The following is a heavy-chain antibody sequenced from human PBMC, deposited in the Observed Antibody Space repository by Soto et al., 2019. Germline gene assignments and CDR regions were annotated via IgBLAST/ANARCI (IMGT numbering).Heavy chain of an antibody. CDR2: IYYSGST. Sequence: PWETLSLTCTVSGGSISSGSYYWAWIRQPPGKGLEWIGTIYYSGSTYYNPSLKSRVTISVDTSKNQFSLKLSSVTTADTAVYYCASYSGSYNWFDPWGQGTLVTVSS. CDR3: ASYSGSYNWFDP. D-gene: IGHD1-26*01. CDR1: GGSISSGSYY. J-gene: IGHJ5*02. V-gene: IGHV4-39*01.